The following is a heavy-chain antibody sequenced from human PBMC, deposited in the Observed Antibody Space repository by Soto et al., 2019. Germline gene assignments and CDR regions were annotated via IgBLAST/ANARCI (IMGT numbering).Heavy chain of an antibody. D-gene: IGHD3-22*01. Sequence: WVRQAPGKGLEWVSAISGSGGSTYYADSVKGRFTISRDNSKNTLYLQMNSLRAEDTAVYYCAKSVDDSSAKAFFQHWGQGTLVTVSS. CDR2: ISGSGGST. J-gene: IGHJ1*01. V-gene: IGHV3-23*01. CDR3: AKSVDDSSAKAFFQH.